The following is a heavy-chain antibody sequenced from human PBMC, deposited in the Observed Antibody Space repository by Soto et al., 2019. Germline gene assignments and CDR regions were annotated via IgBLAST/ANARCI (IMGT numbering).Heavy chain of an antibody. CDR1: GFAFSSYA. V-gene: IGHV3-23*01. Sequence: GGSLRLSCAASGFAFSSYAMSWVRQAPGKGLEWVSAISATGMSTYYADSVKGRFTISRDNSKNMMFLQMTSLRAEDTARYFCAKSRISVTSHFDYWGQGALVTVSS. CDR3: AKSRISVTSHFDY. CDR2: ISATGMST. J-gene: IGHJ4*02. D-gene: IGHD6-19*01.